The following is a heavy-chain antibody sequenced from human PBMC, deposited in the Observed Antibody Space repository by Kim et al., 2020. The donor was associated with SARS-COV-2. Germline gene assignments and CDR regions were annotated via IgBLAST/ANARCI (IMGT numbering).Heavy chain of an antibody. CDR3: AKEKPLPLLGMDV. J-gene: IGHJ6*02. Sequence: GGSLRLSCEASGFTFGDYAMYWVRQVPGKGLEWVSGINWNSGSIGYADSVKGRFTISRDNAKNSLYLQMNSLRPEDTAVYYCAKEKPLPLLGMDVWGQGT. CDR2: INWNSGSI. CDR1: GFTFGDYA. V-gene: IGHV3-9*01.